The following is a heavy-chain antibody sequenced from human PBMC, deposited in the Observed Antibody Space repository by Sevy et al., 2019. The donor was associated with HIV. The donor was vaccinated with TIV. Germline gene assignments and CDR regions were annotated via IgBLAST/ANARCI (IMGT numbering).Heavy chain of an antibody. CDR3: ATGFPGEYPECGRIRCFTDYFAY. J-gene: IGHJ4*02. CDR1: GYTPSELS. CDR2: FDPEDGET. D-gene: IGHD3-3*02. V-gene: IGHV1-24*01. Sequence: ASVKVSCKVSGYTPSELSMHWVRQAPGKGLEWMGGFDPEDGETVYAQKFQGRVTMTEDTSTNTANMELSSLRSEDTAIYYCATGFPGEYPECGRIRCFTDYFAYWGQGALVTVSS.